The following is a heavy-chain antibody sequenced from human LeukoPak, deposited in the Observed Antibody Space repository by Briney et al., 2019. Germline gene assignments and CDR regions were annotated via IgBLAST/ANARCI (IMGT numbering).Heavy chain of an antibody. CDR3: AREGYAYGVSFYYGLDV. J-gene: IGHJ6*02. V-gene: IGHV3-30-3*01. Sequence: PGGSLRLSCAASGFTFRSYSMHWVRQAPGKGLERGAVITYDGSNKYYADSVKGRFTISRDNSKNTLYLQMNSLREEDKAVYYCAREGYAYGVSFYYGLDVWGQGTTVTVSS. D-gene: IGHD5-18*01. CDR2: ITYDGSNK. CDR1: GFTFRSYS.